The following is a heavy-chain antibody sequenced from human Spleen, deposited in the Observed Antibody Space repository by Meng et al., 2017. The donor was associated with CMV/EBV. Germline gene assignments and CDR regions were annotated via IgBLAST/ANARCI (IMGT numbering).Heavy chain of an antibody. V-gene: IGHV3-30*03. CDR2: ISDDGTSE. CDR1: GFTFSSYG. CDR3: ARAISITIFGVALDY. D-gene: IGHD3-3*01. J-gene: IGHJ4*02. Sequence: GGSLRLSCAASGFTFSSYGMHWVRQAPGRGLEWVAVISDDGTSEYYADSVKGRFTISRDSLKNTLFLQMNGLRPDDTAVYYCARAISITIFGVALDYWGRGTLVTVSS.